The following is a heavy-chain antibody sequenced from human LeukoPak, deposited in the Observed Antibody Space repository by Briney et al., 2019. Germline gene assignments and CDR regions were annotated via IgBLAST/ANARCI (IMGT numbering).Heavy chain of an antibody. CDR2: IIPIFGTA. J-gene: IGHJ4*02. V-gene: IGHV1-69*01. Sequence: GSSVKVSCKASGGTFSSYAISWVRQAPGQGLEWMGGIIPIFGTANYAQKFQGRVTITADESTSTAYMELSSLRSEDTAVYYCARAFTIFGVVIIEYFDYWGQGTLLTVSS. CDR1: GGTFSSYA. CDR3: ARAFTIFGVVIIEYFDY. D-gene: IGHD3-3*01.